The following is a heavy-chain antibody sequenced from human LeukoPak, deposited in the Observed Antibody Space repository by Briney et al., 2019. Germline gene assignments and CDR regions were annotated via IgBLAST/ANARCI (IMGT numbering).Heavy chain of an antibody. CDR1: GYSFTSYW. J-gene: IGHJ4*02. CDR3: ARRPSTHLNYFDY. Sequence: GESLKISCKGSGYSFTSYWIGWVRQMPGKGLEWRGIIYPGDSDTRYSPSFQGQVTISADKSISTAYLQWSSLKASDTAMYYCARRPSTHLNYFDYWGQGTLVTVSS. CDR2: IYPGDSDT. V-gene: IGHV5-51*01.